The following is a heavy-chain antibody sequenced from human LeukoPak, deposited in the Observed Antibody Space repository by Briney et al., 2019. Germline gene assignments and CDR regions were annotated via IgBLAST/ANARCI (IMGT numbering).Heavy chain of an antibody. Sequence: GGSLRLSCAASGFTFSSYEMNWVRQAPGKGLQWVSDISSSGTTIYYADSVKGRSTTSRDNAKNSLYLQMNSLRAEDTAVYYCARKYCSTTSCLFDNWGQGTLVTVSS. V-gene: IGHV3-48*03. CDR1: GFTFSSYE. CDR3: ARKYCSTTSCLFDN. J-gene: IGHJ4*02. CDR2: ISSSGTTI. D-gene: IGHD2-2*01.